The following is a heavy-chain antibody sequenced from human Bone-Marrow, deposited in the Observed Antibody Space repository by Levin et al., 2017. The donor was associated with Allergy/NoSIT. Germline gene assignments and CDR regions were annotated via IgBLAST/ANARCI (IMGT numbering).Heavy chain of an antibody. Sequence: GGSLRLSCAASGFTFSSYGMHWVRQAPGKGLEWVAVISYDGSNKYYADSVKGRFTISRDNSKNTLYLQMNSLRAEDTAVYYCAEKGSSSWLIDYWGQGTLVTVSS. D-gene: IGHD6-13*01. CDR3: AEKGSSSWLIDY. CDR2: ISYDGSNK. CDR1: GFTFSSYG. V-gene: IGHV3-30*18. J-gene: IGHJ4*02.